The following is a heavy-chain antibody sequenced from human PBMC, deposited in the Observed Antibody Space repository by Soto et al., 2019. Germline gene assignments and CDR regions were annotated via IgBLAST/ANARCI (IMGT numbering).Heavy chain of an antibody. CDR1: GYTFTSYG. D-gene: IGHD2-2*01. CDR2: ISAYNGNT. V-gene: IGHV1-18*01. J-gene: IGHJ4*02. Sequence: ASVKVSCKASGYTFTSYGISWVRQAPGQGLEWMGWISAYNGNTNYAQKLQGRVTMTTDTSTRQAYMELRSLRSDDTAVYYCAREGLNPWRYPTSPLSLWGQGTLVTVSS. CDR3: AREGLNPWRYPTSPLSL.